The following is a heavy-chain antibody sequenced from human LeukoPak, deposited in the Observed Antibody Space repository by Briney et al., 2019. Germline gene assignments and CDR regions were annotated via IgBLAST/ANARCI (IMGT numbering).Heavy chain of an antibody. D-gene: IGHD5-12*01. Sequence: GGSLRLSCAASEFTFSRYWMYWVRQAPGKGLEWVANIKADGSATYYVDSVKGRFTISRDNAKNSLYLQMNSLRAEDTALYYCATNGGGDSGYGSFDYWGQGTLVTVSS. CDR1: EFTFSRYW. V-gene: IGHV3-7*03. CDR2: IKADGSAT. J-gene: IGHJ4*02. CDR3: ATNGGGDSGYGSFDY.